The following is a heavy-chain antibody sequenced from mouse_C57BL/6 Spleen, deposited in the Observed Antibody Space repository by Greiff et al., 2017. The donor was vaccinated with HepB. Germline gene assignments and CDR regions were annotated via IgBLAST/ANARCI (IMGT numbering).Heavy chain of an antibody. D-gene: IGHD3-2*02. Sequence: VKLMESGPGLVQPSQSLSITCTVSGFSLTSYGVHWVRQSPGKGLEWLGVIWSGGSTDYNAAFISRLSISKDNSKSQVFFKMNSLQADDTAIYYCARKSSAQPLYAMDYWGQGTSVTVSS. V-gene: IGHV2-2*01. J-gene: IGHJ4*01. CDR2: IWSGGST. CDR1: GFSLTSYG. CDR3: ARKSSAQPLYAMDY.